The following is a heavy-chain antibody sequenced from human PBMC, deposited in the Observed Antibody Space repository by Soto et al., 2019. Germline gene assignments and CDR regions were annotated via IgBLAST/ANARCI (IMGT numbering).Heavy chain of an antibody. J-gene: IGHJ6*02. V-gene: IGHV3-23*01. CDR3: ANDRASGSSGLYSYYGMDV. Sequence: GGSLRLSCAASGFTFSSYAMSWVRQAPGKGLEWVSAISGSGGSTYYADSVKGRFTISRDNSKNTLYLQMNSLRAEDTAVYYCANDRASGSSGLYSYYGMDVWGQGTTVTVSS. CDR2: ISGSGGST. CDR1: GFTFSSYA. D-gene: IGHD1-26*01.